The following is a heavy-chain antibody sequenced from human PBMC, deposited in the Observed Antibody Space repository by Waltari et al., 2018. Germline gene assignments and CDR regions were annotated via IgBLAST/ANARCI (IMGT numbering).Heavy chain of an antibody. CDR2: IYSGGSS. Sequence: EVQVVESGGGLIQPGGSLRLSCAVSGFIVSSNYMSWVRQAPGKGLGLVSVIYSGGSSYYVDAVKGRFTISRDNSKNTIYLEMNSLRGEDTAVYFCVGHRFGSGSYFDYWGQGTPVTVSS. J-gene: IGHJ4*02. V-gene: IGHV3-53*01. CDR3: VGHRFGSGSYFDY. CDR1: GFIVSSNY. D-gene: IGHD3-10*01.